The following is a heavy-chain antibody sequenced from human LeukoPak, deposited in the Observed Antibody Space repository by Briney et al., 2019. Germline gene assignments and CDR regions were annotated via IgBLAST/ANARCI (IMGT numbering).Heavy chain of an antibody. Sequence: SETLSLTCAVSRGSISSNTWWSWVRQPPGEGLEGIGEIYRSGGTHYNPCLRNQDNISVDKTNNHVSLKLTSVTPGDTAVFYCASLDILTDWVDRWGQGILVTVSS. J-gene: IGHJ5*02. V-gene: IGHV4-4*02. CDR2: IYRSGGT. D-gene: IGHD3-9*01. CDR1: RGSISSNTW. CDR3: ASLDILTDWVDR.